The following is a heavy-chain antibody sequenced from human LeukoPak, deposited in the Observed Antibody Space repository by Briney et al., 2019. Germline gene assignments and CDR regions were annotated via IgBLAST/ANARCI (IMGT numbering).Heavy chain of an antibody. Sequence: GGSLRLSCAASGFTFSRYAMSWVRQAQGKGLEGVAAISGRGGSTFYSLSVKGRFTISRDNSKNTLYLQMTSLRAEDTAVYYCAKPLYVDTAMVASYWYFDLWGRGTLVTVSS. CDR1: GFTFSRYA. V-gene: IGHV3-23*01. J-gene: IGHJ2*01. CDR3: AKPLYVDTAMVASYWYFDL. CDR2: ISGRGGST. D-gene: IGHD5-18*01.